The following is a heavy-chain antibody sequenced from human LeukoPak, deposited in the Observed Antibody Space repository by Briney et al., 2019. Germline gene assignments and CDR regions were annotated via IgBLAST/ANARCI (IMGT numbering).Heavy chain of an antibody. V-gene: IGHV4-31*03. Sequence: SETLSLTCTVSGGSISSGGYYWSWIRQHPGKGLEWIGYIYYSGSTYYNPSLKSRVTISVDTSKNQFSLKLSSVTAADTAVYYCARGHGRPFDYWGQGTLVTVSS. CDR2: IYYSGST. J-gene: IGHJ4*02. D-gene: IGHD5-24*01. CDR3: ARGHGRPFDY. CDR1: GGSISSGGYY.